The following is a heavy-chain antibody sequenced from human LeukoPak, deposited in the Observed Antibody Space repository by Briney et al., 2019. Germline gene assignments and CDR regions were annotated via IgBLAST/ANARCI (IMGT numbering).Heavy chain of an antibody. Sequence: GASLRLSCAASGFTFSDYYMSSIRQAPGKGLEWVSYISSSGSTIYYADSVKGRFTISRDNAKNSLYLQMNSLRAEDTAVYYCASIIGSSWRYYYFDYWGQGTLVTVSS. D-gene: IGHD6-13*01. J-gene: IGHJ4*02. V-gene: IGHV3-11*01. CDR1: GFTFSDYY. CDR3: ASIIGSSWRYYYFDY. CDR2: ISSSGSTI.